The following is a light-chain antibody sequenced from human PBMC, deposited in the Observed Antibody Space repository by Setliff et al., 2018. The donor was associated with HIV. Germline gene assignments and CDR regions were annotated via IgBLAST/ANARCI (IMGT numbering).Light chain of an antibody. V-gene: IGLV2-14*01. CDR3: SSYAITNTLP. Sequence: QSVLTQPASVSGSPGQSITISCTGTSSDVGGYNYVSWYQHHPGKAPKLMICEVSNRPSGVSNRFSGSKSGNTASLTISGLQAEDEADYYCSSYAITNTLPFGSGTRSPS. CDR1: SSDVGGYNY. CDR2: EVS. J-gene: IGLJ1*01.